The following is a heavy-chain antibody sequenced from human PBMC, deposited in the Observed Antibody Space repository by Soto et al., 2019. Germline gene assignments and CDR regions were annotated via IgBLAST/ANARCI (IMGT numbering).Heavy chain of an antibody. J-gene: IGHJ4*02. CDR1: GGSISSVDYY. CDR3: ARDLYGDYVFDY. CDR2: IYYSGST. D-gene: IGHD4-17*01. V-gene: IGHV4-30-4*01. Sequence: SETLSLTCTVSGGSISSVDYYWSWIRQPPGKGLEWIGYIYYSGSTYYNPSLKSRVTISVDTSKNQFSLKLSSVTAADTAVYYCARDLYGDYVFDYWGQGTLVTVSS.